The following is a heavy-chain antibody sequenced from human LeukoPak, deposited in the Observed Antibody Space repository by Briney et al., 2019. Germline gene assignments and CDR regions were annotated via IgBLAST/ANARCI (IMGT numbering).Heavy chain of an antibody. CDR3: AKRGVVIRVFLVGFHKEAYYFDS. CDR2: ISYDGSNK. D-gene: IGHD3-10*01. V-gene: IGHV3-30*18. J-gene: IGHJ4*02. Sequence: GGSLRLSCAASGFTFSSYGMHWVRQAPGKGLEWVAVISYDGSNKYYADSVKGRFTISRGNSKNTLYLQMNSLRAEDTAVYFCAKRGVVIRVFLVGFHKEAYYFDSWGQGALVTVSS. CDR1: GFTFSSYG.